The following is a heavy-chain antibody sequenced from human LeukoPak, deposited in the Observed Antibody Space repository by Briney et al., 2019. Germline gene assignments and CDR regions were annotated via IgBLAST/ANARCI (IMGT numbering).Heavy chain of an antibody. D-gene: IGHD5-18*01. CDR2: IYYSGST. V-gene: IGHV4-59*01. J-gene: IGHJ4*02. CDR1: GGSISGYY. Sequence: SETLSLTCGVSGGSISGYYWNWIRQPPGKGLEWIGYIYYSGSTNYNPSLKSRVTISTDTSKNQLSLNLSTVTAADSAVYYCARGYRYGYHYFDYWGQGTLVTVSS. CDR3: ARGYRYGYHYFDY.